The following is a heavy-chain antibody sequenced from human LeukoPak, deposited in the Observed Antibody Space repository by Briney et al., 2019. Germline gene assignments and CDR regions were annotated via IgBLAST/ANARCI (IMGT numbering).Heavy chain of an antibody. CDR3: AREYRPRWLQSYFDY. CDR1: GFTFSSYA. V-gene: IGHV3-30-3*01. CDR2: ISYDGSNK. Sequence: GGSLRLSCAVSGFTFSSYAMHWVRQAPGKGLEWVAVISYDGSNKYYADSVKGRFTISRDNSKNTLYLQMNSLRAEGTAVYYCAREYRPRWLQSYFDYWGQGTLVTVSS. J-gene: IGHJ4*02. D-gene: IGHD5-24*01.